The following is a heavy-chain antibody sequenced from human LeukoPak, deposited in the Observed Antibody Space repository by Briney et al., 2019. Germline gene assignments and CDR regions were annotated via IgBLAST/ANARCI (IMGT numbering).Heavy chain of an antibody. CDR2: VNPSGGST. D-gene: IGHD6-19*01. J-gene: IGHJ3*02. Sequence: GASVKVSCKASGYTFTSYYMHWVRQAPGQGLEWMGIVNPSGGSTSYAQKFQGRVTITTDESTSTAYMELSSLRSEDTAVYYCASVKAQPGIAVAGPLWAFDIWGQGTMVTVSS. CDR1: GYTFTSYY. V-gene: IGHV1-46*01. CDR3: ASVKAQPGIAVAGPLWAFDI.